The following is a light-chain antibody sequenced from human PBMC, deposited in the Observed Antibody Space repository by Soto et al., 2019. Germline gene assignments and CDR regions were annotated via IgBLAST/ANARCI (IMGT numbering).Light chain of an antibody. CDR3: QHYISIVS. CDR1: HDVSRN. Sequence: DIRMTQSPSSLSASVGDRVTIACQSSHDVSRNLNWLQQKPGEAPKLLIYYASNLERGVPSRFSGSLSATYFTLIISFLQPEYVATYYCQHYISIVSFGGGT. CDR2: YAS. J-gene: IGKJ4*01. V-gene: IGKV1-33*01.